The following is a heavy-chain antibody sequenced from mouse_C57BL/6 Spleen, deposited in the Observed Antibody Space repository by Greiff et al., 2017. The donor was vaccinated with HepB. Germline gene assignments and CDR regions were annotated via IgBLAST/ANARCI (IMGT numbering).Heavy chain of an antibody. V-gene: IGHV1-26*01. CDR2: INPNNGGT. CDR1: GYTFTDYY. Sequence: EVQLQQSGPELVKPGASVKISCKASGYTFTDYYMNWVKQSHGKSLEWIGDINPNNGGTSYNQKFKGKATLTVDKSSSTAYMELRSLTSEDSAVYYCASLDGYYRAFAYWGQGTLVTVSA. J-gene: IGHJ3*01. CDR3: ASLDGYYRAFAY. D-gene: IGHD2-3*01.